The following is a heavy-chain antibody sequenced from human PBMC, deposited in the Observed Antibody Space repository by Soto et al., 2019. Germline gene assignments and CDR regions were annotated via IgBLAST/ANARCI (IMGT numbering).Heavy chain of an antibody. Sequence: QLQLQESGPGLVKPSETLSLTCTVSGGSISSSSYYWGWIRQPPGKGLEWIGSMYYSGSTYYNPSLKSRVTISVDTSKNQFSLKLSSVTAADTAVYYCASYSWELVSDWFDPWGQGTLVTVSS. CDR1: GGSISSSSYY. V-gene: IGHV4-39*01. J-gene: IGHJ5*02. D-gene: IGHD1-26*01. CDR2: MYYSGST. CDR3: ASYSWELVSDWFDP.